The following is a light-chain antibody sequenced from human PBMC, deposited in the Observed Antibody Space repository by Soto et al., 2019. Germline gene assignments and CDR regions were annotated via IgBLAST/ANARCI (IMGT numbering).Light chain of an antibody. CDR3: SSTDISGNHRV. Sequence: SYELTQPPSASVSPGQTARITCSGDALPKKYASWYQQRSGQAPVLAIYEDSKPPSGIPERFSGSSAGTMATLTISGAQVDDEADYYCSSTDISGNHRVFGGGTKLTVL. CDR1: ALPKKY. CDR2: EDS. V-gene: IGLV3-10*01. J-gene: IGLJ3*02.